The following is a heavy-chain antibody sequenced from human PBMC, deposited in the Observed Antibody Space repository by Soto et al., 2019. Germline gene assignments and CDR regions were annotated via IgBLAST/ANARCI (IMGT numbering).Heavy chain of an antibody. V-gene: IGHV1-58*01. Sequence: GASVKVSCKASGFTFTSSAVQWVRQARGQRLEWIGWIVVGSGNTNYAQKFQERVTITRDMSTSTAYMELSSLRSEDTAVYYCAADRADYDFWSGYYTFDYWGQGTLVTVS. CDR3: AADRADYDFWSGYYTFDY. CDR2: IVVGSGNT. J-gene: IGHJ4*02. D-gene: IGHD3-3*01. CDR1: GFTFTSSA.